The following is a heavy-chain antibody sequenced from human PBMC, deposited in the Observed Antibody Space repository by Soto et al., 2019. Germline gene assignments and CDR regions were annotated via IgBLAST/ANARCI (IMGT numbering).Heavy chain of an antibody. D-gene: IGHD6-6*01. V-gene: IGHV5-51*01. J-gene: IGHJ6*02. CDR2: IYPGDSDT. Sequence: PGESLKISCKGSGYSFTSYWIGWVRQMPGKGLEWMGIIYPGDSDTRYSPSFQGQVTISADKSISTAYLQWSSLKASDTAMYYCARHVFAYSSSSILNYYGMDVWGQGTTVTAS. CDR1: GYSFTSYW. CDR3: ARHVFAYSSSSILNYYGMDV.